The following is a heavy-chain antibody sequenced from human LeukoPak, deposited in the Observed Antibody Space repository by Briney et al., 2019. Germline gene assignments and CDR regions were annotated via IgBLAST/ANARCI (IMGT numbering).Heavy chain of an antibody. Sequence: GGSLRLSCAASGFTFSTYAIHWVRQASGKGLEWVGRIKSKTDGGTTDYVAPVKGRFTISRDDSKNTLYLQMNSLKSEDTAVYYCTTDYGSGSYRYFNYWGQGTLVTVSS. CDR1: GFTFSTYA. J-gene: IGHJ4*02. CDR2: IKSKTDGGTT. D-gene: IGHD3-10*01. CDR3: TTDYGSGSYRYFNY. V-gene: IGHV3-15*01.